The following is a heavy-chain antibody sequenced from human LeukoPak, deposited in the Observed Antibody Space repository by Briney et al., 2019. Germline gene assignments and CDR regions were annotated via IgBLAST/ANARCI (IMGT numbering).Heavy chain of an antibody. J-gene: IGHJ4*02. CDR3: ARKNYDILTGYYGGMYDY. D-gene: IGHD3-9*01. CDR2: ISAYNGNT. V-gene: IGHV1-18*01. Sequence: ASVKLSCKASGGTFISYAISWVRQPHGQGLEWMGWISAYNGNTNYVHKHHGTVTMTTVTSTSTAYKELRSLRSDDTAVYYSARKNYDILTGYYGGMYDYWGQGTLVTVSS. CDR1: GGTFISYA.